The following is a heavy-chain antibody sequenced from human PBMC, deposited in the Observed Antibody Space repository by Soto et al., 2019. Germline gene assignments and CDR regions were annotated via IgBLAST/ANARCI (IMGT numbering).Heavy chain of an antibody. CDR2: IIPRFGTA. J-gene: IGHJ4*02. CDR1: GGIFSSNT. Sequence: QVYLVQSGAEVKKPGSSVKISCKASGGIFSSNTINWVRQAAGQGLEWMGGIIPRFGTANYAEKFQGRVTITADKSTKTEYMELTSLRSEDTAVYYCASKAACGGDCYAFYSWGQGTLVT. V-gene: IGHV1-69*06. CDR3: ASKAACGGDCYAFYS. D-gene: IGHD2-21*02.